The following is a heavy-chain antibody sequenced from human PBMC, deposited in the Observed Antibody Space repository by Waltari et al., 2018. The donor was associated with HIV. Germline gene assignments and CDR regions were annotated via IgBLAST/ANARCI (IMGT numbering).Heavy chain of an antibody. Sequence: QVQLQESGPGLVKPSQTLSLTCTVSGGSISRGGYYWSWIRQHPGQGLEWMGYIYYSGSTYYNPSLKSRVTISVDTSKNQFSLKLSSVTAADTAVYYCARGDNTYFDYWGQGTLVTVSS. D-gene: IGHD3-9*01. CDR2: IYYSGST. V-gene: IGHV4-31*03. J-gene: IGHJ4*02. CDR3: ARGDNTYFDY. CDR1: GGSISRGGYY.